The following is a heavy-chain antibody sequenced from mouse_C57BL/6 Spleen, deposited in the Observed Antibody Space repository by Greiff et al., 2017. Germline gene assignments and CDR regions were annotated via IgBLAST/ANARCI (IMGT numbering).Heavy chain of an antibody. CDR1: GYTFTSYD. CDR3: ARRRYFDV. CDR2: IYPRDGST. J-gene: IGHJ1*03. Sequence: VQLQESGPELVKPGASVKLSCKASGYTFTSYDINWVKQRPGQGLEWIGWIYPRDGSTKYNEKFKGKATLTVDTSSSTAYMELHSLTSEDTAVYFCARRRYFDVWGTGTTVTVSS. V-gene: IGHV1-85*01.